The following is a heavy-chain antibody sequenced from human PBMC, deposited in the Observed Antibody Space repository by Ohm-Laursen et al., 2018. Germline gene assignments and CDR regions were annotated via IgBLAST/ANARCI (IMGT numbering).Heavy chain of an antibody. D-gene: IGHD6-19*01. V-gene: IGHV3-66*04. J-gene: IGHJ4*02. CDR2: IYSDGRT. CDR3: ARRHFSAWAHDY. Sequence: SLRLSCTASGLTVGANYMSWVRQAPGKGLEWVSVIYSDGRTYYADSVKGRFVISRDNSKNTLYLQMNSLRAEDTAVYYCARRHFSAWAHDYWGQGTLVTVSS. CDR1: GLTVGANY.